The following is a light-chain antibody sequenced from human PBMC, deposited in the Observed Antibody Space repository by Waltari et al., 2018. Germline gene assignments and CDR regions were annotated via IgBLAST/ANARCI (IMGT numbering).Light chain of an antibody. Sequence: VLTQSTATLSLSPGERATLSYRASQNVTTHLAWYQQKPGQAPILLIYEASTRSTGIPARFSGSGSGTDFSLTISTLQAEDVAIYYCHQRSARDTFGQGTRLEIK. J-gene: IGKJ5*01. CDR3: HQRSARDT. CDR2: EAS. V-gene: IGKV3-11*01. CDR1: QNVTTH.